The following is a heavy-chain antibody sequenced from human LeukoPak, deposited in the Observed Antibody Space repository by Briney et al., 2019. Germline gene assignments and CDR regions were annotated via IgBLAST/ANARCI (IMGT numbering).Heavy chain of an antibody. CDR2: IYTGGNT. V-gene: IGHV3-53*01. J-gene: IGHJ4*02. CDR3: ARGDDSGYYDYFDY. CDR1: GFTFSSYA. D-gene: IGHD3-22*01. Sequence: GGSLRLSCAASGFTFSSYAMHWVRQAPGKGLEWVSTIYTGGNTYYAASVKGRFTISRDFSKNTVFLHMNSLRAEDTAMYYCARGDDSGYYDYFDYWGQGALVTVSS.